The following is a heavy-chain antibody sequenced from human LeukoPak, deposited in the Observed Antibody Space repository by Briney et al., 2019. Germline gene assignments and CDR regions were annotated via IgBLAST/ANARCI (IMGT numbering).Heavy chain of an antibody. CDR2: ISGSGGST. CDR1: GFTFSSYA. V-gene: IGHV3-23*01. Sequence: PGGSLRLSCAASGFTFSSYAMSWVRQAAGKGLEWVSAISGSGGSTYYADSVKGRFTISRDNSKNTLYLQMNSLRAEDTAVYYCAKAGRGWYHFDYWGQGTLITVSS. D-gene: IGHD6-19*01. J-gene: IGHJ4*02. CDR3: AKAGRGWYHFDY.